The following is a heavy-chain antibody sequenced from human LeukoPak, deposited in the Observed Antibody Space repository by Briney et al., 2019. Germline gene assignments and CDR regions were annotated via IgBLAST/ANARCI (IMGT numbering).Heavy chain of an antibody. Sequence: ASVKVSCKASGYTFTIYGISWVRQAPGQGQEWMGWISAYNGNTNYAQKLQGRVTMTTDTSTSTAYMQLRSLRSDDTALYYCARDPYDFWSGYYRGYYGMDVWGQGTTVTVSS. J-gene: IGHJ6*02. V-gene: IGHV1-18*01. CDR1: GYTFTIYG. CDR3: ARDPYDFWSGYYRGYYGMDV. CDR2: ISAYNGNT. D-gene: IGHD3-3*01.